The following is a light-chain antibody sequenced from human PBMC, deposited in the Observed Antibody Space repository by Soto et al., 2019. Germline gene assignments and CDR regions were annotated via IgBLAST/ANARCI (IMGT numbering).Light chain of an antibody. Sequence: DIQMTQSPSTLSASVGDRVTITCRASQSISTWLAWYQQEPGKAPKLLIHKASSLQSGVPSRFSGSGSGTDFTLTISSLHPDDFAVYYCQRYNNWPLTFGGGTKVESK. V-gene: IGKV1-5*03. J-gene: IGKJ4*01. CDR1: QSISTW. CDR2: KAS. CDR3: QRYNNWPLT.